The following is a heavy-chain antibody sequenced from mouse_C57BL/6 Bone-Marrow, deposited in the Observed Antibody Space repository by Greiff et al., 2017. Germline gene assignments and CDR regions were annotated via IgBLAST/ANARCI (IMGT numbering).Heavy chain of an antibody. Sequence: EVHLVESGGDLVKPGGSLKLSCAASGFTFSSYGMSWVRQTPDKRLEWVATISSGGSYTYYPDSVKGRFTISRDNAKNTLYLQMSRLKSEDTAMYYCAREPTIVTTVFYWYFDVWGTGTTVTVSS. V-gene: IGHV5-6*01. D-gene: IGHD2-5*01. CDR2: ISSGGSYT. CDR1: GFTFSSYG. J-gene: IGHJ1*03. CDR3: AREPTIVTTVFYWYFDV.